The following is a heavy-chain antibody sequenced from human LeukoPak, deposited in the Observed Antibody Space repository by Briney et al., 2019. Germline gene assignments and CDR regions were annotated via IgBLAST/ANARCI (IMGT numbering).Heavy chain of an antibody. D-gene: IGHD1-26*01. J-gene: IGHJ4*02. CDR2: ISSSSRTI. Sequence: PGGSLRLSCAASGFTFNTYSMNWVRQAPGKGLEWVSYISSSSRTIYYADSVKGRFTISRDNAKNSLYLQMHSLRDEDTAIYYCARDPSGSPYFDYWGQGTLVTVSS. V-gene: IGHV3-48*02. CDR1: GFTFNTYS. CDR3: ARDPSGSPYFDY.